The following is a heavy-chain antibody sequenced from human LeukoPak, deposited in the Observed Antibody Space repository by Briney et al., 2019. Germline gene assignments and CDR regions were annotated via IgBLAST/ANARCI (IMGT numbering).Heavy chain of an antibody. Sequence: GGSLRLSCAASGFTFSSYAMHWVRQAPGKGLEWVAVISYDGSNKYYADSVKGRFTISRDNSKNTLYLQMNSLRAEDTAVYYCARGARITTFGVVITSLTFDYWGQGTLVTVSS. CDR2: ISYDGSNK. CDR3: ARGARITTFGVVITSLTFDY. D-gene: IGHD3-3*01. V-gene: IGHV3-30*04. CDR1: GFTFSSYA. J-gene: IGHJ4*02.